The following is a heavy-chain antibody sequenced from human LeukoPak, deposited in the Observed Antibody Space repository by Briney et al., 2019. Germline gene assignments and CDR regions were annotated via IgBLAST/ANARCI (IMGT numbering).Heavy chain of an antibody. CDR1: TFTFSRYA. J-gene: IGHJ4*02. V-gene: IGHV3-23*01. CDR3: AKGPYSGSYYALFY. Sequence: GGSLRLSCAASTFTFSRYAMAWVRQAPGKGLEWVSAISPTGASTYYADSVKGRFTISRDNSKNTLSLEMNSLRAEDTAVYYCAKGPYSGSYYALFYWGQGTLVTVSS. CDR2: ISPTGAST. D-gene: IGHD1-26*01.